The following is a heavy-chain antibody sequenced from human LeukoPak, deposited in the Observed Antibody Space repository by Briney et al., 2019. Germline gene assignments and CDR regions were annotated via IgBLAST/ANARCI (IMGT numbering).Heavy chain of an antibody. CDR1: VYTFSNFG. CDR2: ISGNNDNP. V-gene: IGHV1-18*01. J-gene: IGHJ4*02. CDR3: ARDGTSTDDY. Sequence: ASVKVSSKASVYTFSNFGISWVRQAPGQGLEWMGWISGNNDNPNYGQKFQGRLTVTTDSSTNTAYMELRNLRSDDTAVYYCARDGTSTDDYWGQGTLVTVSS. D-gene: IGHD2-2*01.